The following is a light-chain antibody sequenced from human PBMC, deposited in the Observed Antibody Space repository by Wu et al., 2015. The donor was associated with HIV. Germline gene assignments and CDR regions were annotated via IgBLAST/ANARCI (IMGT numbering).Light chain of an antibody. V-gene: IGKV3D-20*01. Sequence: EIVLTQSPATLSLSPGERATLSCGASQSVTNSYLAWYQQKPGLAPRLVIYGASTRAAGIPDRFSGSGSGTDFTLIIGRLEPEDFAVYYCQQYANSPTFGGGTKVEIK. CDR3: QQYANSPT. J-gene: IGKJ4*01. CDR1: QSVTNSY. CDR2: GAS.